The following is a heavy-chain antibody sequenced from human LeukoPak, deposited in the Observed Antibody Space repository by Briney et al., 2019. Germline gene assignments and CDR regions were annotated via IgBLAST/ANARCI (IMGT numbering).Heavy chain of an antibody. Sequence: RASVKVSCKVSGDIFSTYYIQWVRQAPGGRLEWVGWINADIGGTHSAPKLQGRVSMTTDTSISTAYLELSRLTSDDTAMYYCARNWELWGQGTLVTVSS. CDR3: ARNWEL. V-gene: IGHV1-2*02. CDR1: GDIFSTYY. CDR2: INADIGGT. D-gene: IGHD3-10*01. J-gene: IGHJ4*02.